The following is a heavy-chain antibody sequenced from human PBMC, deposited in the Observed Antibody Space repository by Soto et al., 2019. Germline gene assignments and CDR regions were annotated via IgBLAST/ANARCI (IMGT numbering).Heavy chain of an antibody. Sequence: ASVKVSCKASGYTLTGYYMHWVRQAPGQGLEWMGWINPNSGGTNYAQKFQGWVTMTRDTPISTAYMELSRLRSDDTAVYYCARGSYDIWTGQPFDAFDIWGQGTMVTVSS. CDR1: GYTLTGYY. CDR3: ARGSYDIWTGQPFDAFDI. J-gene: IGHJ3*02. CDR2: INPNSGGT. V-gene: IGHV1-2*04. D-gene: IGHD3-9*01.